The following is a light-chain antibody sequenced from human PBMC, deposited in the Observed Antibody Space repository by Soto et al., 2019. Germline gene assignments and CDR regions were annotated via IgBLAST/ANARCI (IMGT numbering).Light chain of an antibody. CDR3: QQYGSSSWT. V-gene: IGKV3-20*01. J-gene: IGKJ1*01. CDR2: GAS. Sequence: EIVLTQSPGTLSLSPGERATLSCRASQSVSSIYLAWYQHKPGQAPRLLIYGASSRATGIPDRFSGSGSGIDLTLTISRLEPEDFAVYYCQQYGSSSWTFGRGTTVEIK. CDR1: QSVSSIY.